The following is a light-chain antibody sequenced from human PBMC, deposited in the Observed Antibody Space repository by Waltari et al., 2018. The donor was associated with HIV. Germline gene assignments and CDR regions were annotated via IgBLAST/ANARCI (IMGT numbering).Light chain of an antibody. Sequence: FMLVSHHSVPGSPGLTVTLYCPRTIGTIPRTFVTWYRQRPGSSPTIVIYEDNQRPSGVPDRFSGSIDSSSNSASLTISGLKTEDEADYYCQSYDSSNQWVFGGGTKLTVL. CDR2: EDN. CDR3: QSYDSSNQWV. CDR1: IGTIPRTF. J-gene: IGLJ3*02. V-gene: IGLV6-57*01.